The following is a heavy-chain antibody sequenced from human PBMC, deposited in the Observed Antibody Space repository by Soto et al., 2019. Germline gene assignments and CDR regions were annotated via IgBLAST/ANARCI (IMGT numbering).Heavy chain of an antibody. Sequence: QVQLQQWGAGLLKPSETLSLTCAVYGGSFSGYYWSWIRQPPGKGLEWIGEINHSGSTNYNPSLKSRVSISVDTSKNQCSLRLSSVTAADTAVYYCAKMRGGSYYFYYYGMDVWGQGTTVTVSS. CDR3: AKMRGGSYYFYYYGMDV. CDR2: INHSGST. CDR1: GGSFSGYY. V-gene: IGHV4-34*02. D-gene: IGHD1-26*01. J-gene: IGHJ6*02.